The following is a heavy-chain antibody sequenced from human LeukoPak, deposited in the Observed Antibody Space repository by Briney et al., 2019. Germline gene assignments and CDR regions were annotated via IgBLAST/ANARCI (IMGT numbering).Heavy chain of an antibody. CDR3: ARDDSSGYNTLYFPDY. CDR2: INTNTGNP. CDR1: GYTFRTYG. J-gene: IGHJ4*02. D-gene: IGHD3-22*01. Sequence: ASVKVSCKASGYTFRTYGIYWVRQAPGQGLEYMGWINTNTGNPTYAQGFTGRFVFSLDTSVSTAYLQISSLKAEDTAVYYCARDDSSGYNTLYFPDYWGQGTLVTVSS. V-gene: IGHV7-4-1*02.